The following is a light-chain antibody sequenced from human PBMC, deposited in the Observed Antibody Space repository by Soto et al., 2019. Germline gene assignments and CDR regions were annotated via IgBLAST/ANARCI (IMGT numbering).Light chain of an antibody. Sequence: DIQMTQSLSSLSASVGDTVTITCRASQSISNSLSWYQQKPGKAPKFLIYVASTLQRRVPSRCSGSGSETYFTLTISSLQPEDVATYYCQQTFSPPYTFGQGTKLEIK. V-gene: IGKV1-39*01. CDR1: QSISNS. J-gene: IGKJ2*01. CDR2: VAS. CDR3: QQTFSPPYT.